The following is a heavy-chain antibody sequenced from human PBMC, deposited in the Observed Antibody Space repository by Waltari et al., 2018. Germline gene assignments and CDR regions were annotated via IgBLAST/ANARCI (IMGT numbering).Heavy chain of an antibody. CDR2: MDPSDSYT. CDR1: GYSFTSYW. D-gene: IGHD6-13*01. Sequence: EVQLVQSGAEVKKPGQSLRISCKGSGYSFTSYWTSWVRQMPGKGLEWMGRMDPSDSYTNYSPSFQGHVTISADKSISTAYLQWSSLKASDTAMYYCARQAEIAAAGSLDYFDYWGQGTLVTVSS. J-gene: IGHJ4*02. CDR3: ARQAEIAAAGSLDYFDY. V-gene: IGHV5-10-1*03.